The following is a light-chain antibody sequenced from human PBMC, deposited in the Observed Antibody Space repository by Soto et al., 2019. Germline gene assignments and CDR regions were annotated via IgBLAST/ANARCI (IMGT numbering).Light chain of an antibody. Sequence: QSALTQPASVSGSPRQSITISCTGTSGDVGTYNLVSWYQQHPGKAPKLIIYEGIKRPSGVSSSFSGSKSDNTASLTIFGLQAEDEADYYCCSDAGSSGVFGGGTKLTVL. CDR1: SGDVGTYNL. J-gene: IGLJ3*02. V-gene: IGLV2-23*01. CDR3: CSDAGSSGV. CDR2: EGI.